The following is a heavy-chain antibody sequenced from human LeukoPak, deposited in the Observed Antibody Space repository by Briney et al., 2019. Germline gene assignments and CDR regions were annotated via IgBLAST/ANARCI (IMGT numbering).Heavy chain of an antibody. J-gene: IGHJ5*02. Sequence: GGSLRLSCAGSGFIFSDYFMTWMRQAPGKGPELVSYVTSSGDTTYYADSVKGRFTISRDNVKNSLSLQMKSLRAEDTAMYFCARIRFDCGTASCSKGVSMWFDPWGQGTLVTASS. V-gene: IGHV3-11*01. D-gene: IGHD2-2*01. CDR1: GFIFSDYF. CDR3: ARIRFDCGTASCSKGVSMWFDP. CDR2: VTSSGDTT.